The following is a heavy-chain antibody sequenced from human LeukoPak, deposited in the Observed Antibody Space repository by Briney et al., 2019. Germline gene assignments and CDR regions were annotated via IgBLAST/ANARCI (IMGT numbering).Heavy chain of an antibody. D-gene: IGHD4-17*01. CDR2: IYYSGST. Sequence: PGGSLRLSCAASGFTFSNAWMSWVRQPPGKGLEWIGSIYYSGSTYYNPSLKSRVTISVDTSKNQFSLKLSSVTAADTAVYYCARDLIGEYGDYGGSDYWGQGTLVTVSS. CDR3: ARDLIGEYGDYGGSDY. CDR1: GFTFSNAW. V-gene: IGHV4-4*02. J-gene: IGHJ4*02.